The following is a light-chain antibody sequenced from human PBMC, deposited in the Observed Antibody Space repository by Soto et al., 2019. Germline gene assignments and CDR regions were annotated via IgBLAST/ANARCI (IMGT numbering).Light chain of an antibody. Sequence: ELVMTQSPATLSVSPEERATLSCRASQSVSSNLAWYQQIPGQAPRLLIYGASSRATGIPDRFSGSGSGTDFTLTISRLEPEDFAVYYCQHSTFGQGTRLENK. CDR2: GAS. CDR3: QHST. J-gene: IGKJ5*01. V-gene: IGKV3D-15*01. CDR1: QSVSSN.